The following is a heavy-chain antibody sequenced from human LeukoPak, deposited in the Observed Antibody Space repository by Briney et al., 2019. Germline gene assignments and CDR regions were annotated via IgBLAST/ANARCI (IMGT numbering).Heavy chain of an antibody. CDR2: ISSDGRHI. CDR3: ARCGGTCSLPSTSAMDV. D-gene: IGHD2-21*01. Sequence: PGGSLRLSCAASGFIFSSYAVHWVRQAPGKGLEWVAVISSDGRHIFYADSVKGRFTISRDNSKNTLYLQMNSLGAEDTALYLCARCGGTCSLPSTSAMDVWGQGTTVTVS. V-gene: IGHV3-30*04. J-gene: IGHJ6*02. CDR1: GFIFSSYA.